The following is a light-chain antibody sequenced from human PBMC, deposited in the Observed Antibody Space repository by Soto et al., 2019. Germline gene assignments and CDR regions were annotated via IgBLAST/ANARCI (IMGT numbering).Light chain of an antibody. CDR1: QSVSSS. Sequence: EIVMTQSPATLSVSPGERVTLSCRASQSVSSSLAWYQQKPGQAPRLLIYGASTRATGIPARCSGSGSGTEFTLSISSLRSEDFAVYYGQQYNNWPPFTFGPGTKVDIK. J-gene: IGKJ3*01. CDR3: QQYNNWPPFT. V-gene: IGKV3-15*01. CDR2: GAS.